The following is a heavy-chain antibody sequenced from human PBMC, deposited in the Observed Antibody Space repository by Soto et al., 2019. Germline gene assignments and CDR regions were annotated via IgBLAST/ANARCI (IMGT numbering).Heavy chain of an antibody. Sequence: ASVKVSCKASGYTFTSYAMHWVRQAPGQRLEWMGWINAGNGNTKYSQKFQGRVTITRDTSASTAYMELSSLRSEDTAVYYCARDRYCISTSCYAKPFWFDPWGQGTLVTVSS. CDR2: INAGNGNT. CDR3: ARDRYCISTSCYAKPFWFDP. J-gene: IGHJ5*02. CDR1: GYTFTSYA. V-gene: IGHV1-3*01. D-gene: IGHD2-2*01.